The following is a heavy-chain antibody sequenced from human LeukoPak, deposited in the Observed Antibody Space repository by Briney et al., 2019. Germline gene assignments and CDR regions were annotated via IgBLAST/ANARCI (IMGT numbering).Heavy chain of an antibody. CDR3: ARERDDYGDYGGSWVDN. D-gene: IGHD4-17*01. V-gene: IGHV3-21*01. J-gene: IGHJ4*02. Sequence: YYADSVKGRFTISRDNAKNSLYLQMNSLRAEDTAVYYCARERDDYGDYGGSWVDNWGQGTLVTVSS.